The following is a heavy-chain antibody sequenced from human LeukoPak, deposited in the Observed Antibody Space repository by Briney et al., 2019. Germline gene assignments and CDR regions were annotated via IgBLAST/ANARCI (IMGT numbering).Heavy chain of an antibody. CDR1: GYPFSNYY. V-gene: IGHV1-18*01. J-gene: IGHJ5*02. Sequence: GASVEVSCKASGYPFSNYYMNWVRQAPGQGLEWMGWISTYNGDTNYAQNFQDRVTMTTDTSMETAYMELRSLRSDDTAVYYCARVGLSYTNPNNWFDPWGQGTLVTVSS. CDR3: ARVGLSYTNPNNWFDP. D-gene: IGHD2-2*02. CDR2: ISTYNGDT.